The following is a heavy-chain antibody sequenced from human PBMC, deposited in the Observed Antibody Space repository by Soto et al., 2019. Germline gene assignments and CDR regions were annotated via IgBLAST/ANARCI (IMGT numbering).Heavy chain of an antibody. V-gene: IGHV4-39*01. CDR1: GGSISSSSYY. Sequence: QLQLQESGPGLVKPSETLSLTCTVSGGSISSSSYYWGWIRQPPGKGLVWIGSIYYSGSTYYNPSLKSRVPISVDTSKNQFSLKLSSVTAADTAVYYCARLPRGVDFDYWGQGTLVTVSS. CDR3: ARLPRGVDFDY. D-gene: IGHD3-10*01. CDR2: IYYSGST. J-gene: IGHJ4*02.